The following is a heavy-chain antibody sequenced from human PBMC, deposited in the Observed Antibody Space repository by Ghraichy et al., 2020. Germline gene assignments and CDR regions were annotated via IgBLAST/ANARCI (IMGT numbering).Heavy chain of an antibody. J-gene: IGHJ6*02. V-gene: IGHV4-59*01. Sequence: LSLTCTVSGASISGFYWSWIRQPPGRGLEWIGHIYYSGTTNYSPSLKSRLTLSVDRSQNLVSLRLSSMTSADTAVYYCARVPTMFGVAPWGMDIWGQGTPVTVS. CDR3: ARVPTMFGVAPWGMDI. CDR2: IYYSGTT. CDR1: GASISGFY. D-gene: IGHD3-3*01.